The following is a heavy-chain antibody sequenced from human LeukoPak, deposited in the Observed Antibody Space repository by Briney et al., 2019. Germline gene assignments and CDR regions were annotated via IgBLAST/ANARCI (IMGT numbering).Heavy chain of an antibody. CDR1: GFTFSSYE. J-gene: IGHJ3*02. D-gene: IGHD2/OR15-2a*01. Sequence: TGGSLRLSCAASGFTFSSYEMNWVRQGPGKGLEWVSYISSSGTTKYYADSVKGRFTLSRDNAKKSLSLQMNSLRAEDTAIYYCARINMDAFDMWGQGTVVTVSS. CDR2: ISSSGTTK. V-gene: IGHV3-48*03. CDR3: ARINMDAFDM.